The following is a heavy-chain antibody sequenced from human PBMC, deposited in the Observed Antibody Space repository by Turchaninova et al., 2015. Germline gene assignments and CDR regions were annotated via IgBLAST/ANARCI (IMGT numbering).Heavy chain of an antibody. CDR2: INPSVGTT. CDR1: GYTFTNYY. V-gene: IGHV1-46*01. D-gene: IGHD1-14*01. CDR3: ARGVTITRYQFLLNFDY. J-gene: IGHJ4*02. Sequence: GAEVKKPGASVKVSCKASGYTFTNYYMHWVRQAPGQGLEWMGLINPSVGTTTYALKFQGRVTMTRDPSTSTVYMELSNLRSEDTAVFYCARGVTITRYQFLLNFDYWGQGTLVTVSS.